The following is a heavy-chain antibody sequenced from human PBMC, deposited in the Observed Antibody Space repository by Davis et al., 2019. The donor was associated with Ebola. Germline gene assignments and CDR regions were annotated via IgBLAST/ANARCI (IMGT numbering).Heavy chain of an antibody. CDR2: LNTGSNYI. V-gene: IGHV3-21*01. D-gene: IGHD3-10*01. CDR1: GFTFSDYS. CDR3: VRERGPYILGWFEPFDI. Sequence: PGGSLRLSCAASGFTFSDYSLSWVRQAPGKGLAWVSSLNTGSNYIFYGDSVKGRFTISRDNAQNLLVLQMDSLTAEDTAVYYCVRERGPYILGWFEPFDIWGQGTRVTVSS. J-gene: IGHJ3*02.